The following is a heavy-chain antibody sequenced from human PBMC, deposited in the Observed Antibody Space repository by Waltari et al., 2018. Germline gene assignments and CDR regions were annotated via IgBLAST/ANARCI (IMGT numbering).Heavy chain of an antibody. CDR2: IYSGGST. CDR1: GFTFRPYS. V-gene: IGHV3-23*03. D-gene: IGHD6-19*01. J-gene: IGHJ4*02. Sequence: EVQLLESGGGLVQPGGSLRLSCAASGFTFRPYSMSWVRQAPGKGLEWVSVIYSGGSTYYADSVKGRFTISRDNSKNTLYLQMNSLRAEDTAVYYCAKGGSGWKYTTDYWGQGTLVTVSS. CDR3: AKGGSGWKYTTDY.